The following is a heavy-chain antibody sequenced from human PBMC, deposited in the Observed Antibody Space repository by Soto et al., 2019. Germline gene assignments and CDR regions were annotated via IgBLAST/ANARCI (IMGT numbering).Heavy chain of an antibody. CDR1: GDDINSINSINW. J-gene: IGHJ5*02. Sequence: QVQLQESGPGLVKPSGTLSLTCDVSGDDINSINSINWWGWVRQTPGKGLEWIAGIYYTGRANYNPSLESRVTISVDKCKNQVFLNLTSVSAADTAVYYCGRSSGVYAMYWFDAWGRGTVVAVS. V-gene: IGHV4-4*02. CDR2: IYYTGRA. D-gene: IGHD2-8*01. CDR3: GRSSGVYAMYWFDA.